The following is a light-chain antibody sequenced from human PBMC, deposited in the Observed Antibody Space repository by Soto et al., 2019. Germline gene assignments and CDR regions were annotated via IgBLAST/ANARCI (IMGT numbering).Light chain of an antibody. Sequence: TQSPSSVSASVGDRVTITCRASQGISSWLAWYQQKPGQAPRLLIYGASNRATGIPDRFSGSGSGTDFTLTISRLEPEDFAVYYCQQYGSSGTFGQGTKGDIK. J-gene: IGKJ1*01. CDR1: QGISSW. CDR3: QQYGSSGT. V-gene: IGKV3-20*01. CDR2: GAS.